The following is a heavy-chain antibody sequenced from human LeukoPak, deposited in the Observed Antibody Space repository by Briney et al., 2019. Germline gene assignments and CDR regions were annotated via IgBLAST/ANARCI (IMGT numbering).Heavy chain of an antibody. J-gene: IGHJ4*02. Sequence: GGSLKISCEGSGYSFTSYWIGWVRQMPGKGLEWMGIIYPGDSDTRYSPSFQGQVTISADKSISTAYLQWSSLKASDTAMYYCARHLQFWESSLGYWGQGTLVTVSS. CDR1: GYSFTSYW. V-gene: IGHV5-51*01. D-gene: IGHD3-16*01. CDR3: ARHLQFWESSLGY. CDR2: IYPGDSDT.